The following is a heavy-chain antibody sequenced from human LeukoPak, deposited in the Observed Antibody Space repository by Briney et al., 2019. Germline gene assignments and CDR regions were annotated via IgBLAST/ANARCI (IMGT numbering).Heavy chain of an antibody. CDR3: ATDYSHYRGSPFDY. D-gene: IGHD2-15*01. J-gene: IGHJ4*02. CDR2: IYYSGST. V-gene: IGHV4-59*12. Sequence: SETLSLTCTVSGGSISSYYWSWMRQPPGKGLEWIGYIYYSGSTNYKSSLKSRVTISVDTSKNQFSLKLGSVTAADTAVYYCATDYSHYRGSPFDYWGQGTLVTVSS. CDR1: GGSISSYY.